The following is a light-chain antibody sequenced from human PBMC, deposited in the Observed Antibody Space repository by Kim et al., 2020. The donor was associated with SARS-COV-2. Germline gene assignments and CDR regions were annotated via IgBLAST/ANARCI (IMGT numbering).Light chain of an antibody. CDR1: QSIGIS. CDR2: DAA. Sequence: PGQGDILSCRASQSIGISLGWYQHKHGQGPRLLIYDAAIRAAGIPDRCSGGGSGTDFALTISSREPEDFAIDYCQQRNNRPPAVTFGGGTKVDIK. J-gene: IGKJ4*01. CDR3: QQRNNRPPAVT. V-gene: IGKV3-11*01.